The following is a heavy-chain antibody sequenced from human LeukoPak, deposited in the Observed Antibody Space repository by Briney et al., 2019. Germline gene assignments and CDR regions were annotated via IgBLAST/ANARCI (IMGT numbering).Heavy chain of an antibody. V-gene: IGHV4-59*08. CDR2: IYYSGST. CDR1: GGSISSYY. J-gene: IGHJ4*02. CDR3: ARLPGIGGYSGYDRYYFDY. Sequence: PSETLSLTCTVSGGSISSYYWSWIRQPPGKGLEWIGYIYYSGSTNYNPSLKSRVTISVDTSKNQFSLKLSSVTAADTAVYYCARLPGIGGYSGYDRYYFDYWGQGTLVTVSS. D-gene: IGHD5-12*01.